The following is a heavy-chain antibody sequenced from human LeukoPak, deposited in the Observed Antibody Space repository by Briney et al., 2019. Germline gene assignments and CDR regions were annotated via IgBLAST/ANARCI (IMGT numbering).Heavy chain of an antibody. Sequence: SETLSLTCTVSGGSISSSSYYWGWIRQPPGKGLEWIGSIYYGGSTYYNPPLKSRATISVDTSKKQFSLKLSSVTAADTAVYYCARQSGKNWFDPWGQGTLVTVSS. CDR2: IYYGGST. J-gene: IGHJ5*02. CDR1: GGSISSSSYY. CDR3: ARQSGKNWFDP. V-gene: IGHV4-39*01.